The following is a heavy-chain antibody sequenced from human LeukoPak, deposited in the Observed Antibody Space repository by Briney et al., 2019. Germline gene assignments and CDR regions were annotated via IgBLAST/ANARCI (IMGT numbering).Heavy chain of an antibody. Sequence: PGGSLRLSCAATGFTFRSYGMHWVRQAPGKGLEWVAVISYDGSNKYYADSVKGRFTISRDNAKNSLYLQMNSLRVEDTAVYYCARKGGSPDYWGQGTLVTVSS. J-gene: IGHJ4*02. V-gene: IGHV3-30*03. CDR2: ISYDGSNK. CDR3: ARKGGSPDY. CDR1: GFTFRSYG. D-gene: IGHD1-26*01.